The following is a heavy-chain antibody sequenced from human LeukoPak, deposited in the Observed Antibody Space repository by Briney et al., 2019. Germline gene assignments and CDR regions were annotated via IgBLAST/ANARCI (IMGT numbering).Heavy chain of an antibody. CDR3: AKDYRHYGSGSHMDV. Sequence: GGSLRLSCAASGFTFSSYWMSWVRQAPGKGLEWVAFIRYDGSNKYYADSVKGRFTLSRDISKNTLYLQMNRLRADDTAVYYCAKDYRHYGSGSHMDVWGKGTTVTISS. CDR2: IRYDGSNK. J-gene: IGHJ6*03. D-gene: IGHD3-10*01. CDR1: GFTFSSYW. V-gene: IGHV3-30*02.